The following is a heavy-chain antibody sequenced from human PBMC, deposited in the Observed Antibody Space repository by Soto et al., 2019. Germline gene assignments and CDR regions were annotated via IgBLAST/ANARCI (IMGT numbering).Heavy chain of an antibody. CDR1: GFTFSSYA. CDR2: ISGSGGST. J-gene: IGHJ6*02. D-gene: IGHD6-19*01. V-gene: IGHV3-23*01. Sequence: RLSFAASGFTFSSYAMSWVRQAPGKGLEWVSAISGSGGSTYYADSVKGRFTISRDNSKNTLYLQMNSLRAEDTAVYYCASGAVAGVYGMDVWGQGTTVTVSS. CDR3: ASGAVAGVYGMDV.